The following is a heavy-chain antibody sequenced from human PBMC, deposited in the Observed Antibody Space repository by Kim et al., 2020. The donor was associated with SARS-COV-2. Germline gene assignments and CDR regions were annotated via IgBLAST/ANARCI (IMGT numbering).Heavy chain of an antibody. Sequence: SETLSLTCTVSGDSISTYYWSWIRQPPGKGLEWIGYIYNSGSTNYSPSLKSRVIISLDTSKSQFPLKLSSVTAEVTAVYYCAGLGGGNCYPCVFDIWGPGTIVTVSS. CDR2: IYNSGST. V-gene: IGHV4-59*01. CDR3: AGLGGGNCYPCVFDI. D-gene: IGHD3-16*01. J-gene: IGHJ3*02. CDR1: GDSISTYY.